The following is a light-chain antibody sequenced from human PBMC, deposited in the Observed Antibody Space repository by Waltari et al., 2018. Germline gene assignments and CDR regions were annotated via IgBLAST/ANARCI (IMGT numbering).Light chain of an antibody. CDR2: DAS. CDR3: HQYNNWPPWT. V-gene: IGKV3-15*01. Sequence: ETVMTQSPATLFVSPGERATLSCRASQSVSRNLSWYQQQPGQAPRLLIYDASTRATGIPARFSGSGSGTEFTLTISSLQSEDFAIYHCHQYNNWPPWTFGQGTKVEIK. CDR1: QSVSRN. J-gene: IGKJ1*01.